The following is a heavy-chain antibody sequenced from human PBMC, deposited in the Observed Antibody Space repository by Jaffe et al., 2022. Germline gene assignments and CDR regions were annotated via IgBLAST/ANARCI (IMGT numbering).Heavy chain of an antibody. V-gene: IGHV3-21*01. CDR2: ISSSSSYI. CDR1: GFTFSSYS. Sequence: EVQLVESGGGLVKPGGSLRLSCAASGFTFSSYSMNWVRQAPGKGLEWVSSISSSSSYIYYADSVKGRFTISRDNAKNSLYLQMNSLRAEDTAVYYCARMYSSGWYGPWYFDLWGRGTLVTVSS. D-gene: IGHD6-19*01. J-gene: IGHJ2*01. CDR3: ARMYSSGWYGPWYFDL.